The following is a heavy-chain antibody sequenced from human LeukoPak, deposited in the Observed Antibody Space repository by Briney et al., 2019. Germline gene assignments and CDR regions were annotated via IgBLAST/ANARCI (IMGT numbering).Heavy chain of an antibody. CDR1: GYTFTDSY. J-gene: IGHJ4*02. Sequence: ASVKVSCTASGYTFTDSYIHWVRQAPGQGLEWVGWINPNSGDTNSAQKFQGRVAMTRDTSISTAYMELSSLRSEDMAVYYCARARVSRYGSGPFALDYWGQGTLVTVSS. D-gene: IGHD3-10*01. V-gene: IGHV1-2*02. CDR3: ARARVSRYGSGPFALDY. CDR2: INPNSGDT.